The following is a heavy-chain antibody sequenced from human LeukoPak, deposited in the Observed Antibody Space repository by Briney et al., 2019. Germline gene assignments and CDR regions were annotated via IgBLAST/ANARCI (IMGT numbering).Heavy chain of an antibody. D-gene: IGHD5-12*01. J-gene: IGHJ5*02. CDR3: ARDLGLRGST. Sequence: GGSLRLSCEASGLTFSNSWMHWVRQIPGKGLVWVSRMYGDMRDISYADSVKGRFTISRDNAKNTVYLQMNSLRGEDTAVYYCARDLGLRGSTWGQGTLVTVSS. V-gene: IGHV3-74*01. CDR1: GLTFSNSW. CDR2: MYGDMRDI.